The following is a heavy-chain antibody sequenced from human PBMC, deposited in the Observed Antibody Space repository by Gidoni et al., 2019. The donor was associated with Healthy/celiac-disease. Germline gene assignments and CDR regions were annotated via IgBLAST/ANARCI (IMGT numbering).Heavy chain of an antibody. Sequence: QVQLQQWRAGLLKPSETLSLTCAVYGGSFSGYYWSWIRQPPGKGLEWIGEINQSGSTNYNPSLKSRVTISVDTSKNQFSLKLSSVTAADTAVYYCARGRWLRLGYWGQGTLVTVSS. J-gene: IGHJ4*02. V-gene: IGHV4-34*01. CDR2: INQSGST. CDR1: GGSFSGYY. D-gene: IGHD5-12*01. CDR3: ARGRWLRLGY.